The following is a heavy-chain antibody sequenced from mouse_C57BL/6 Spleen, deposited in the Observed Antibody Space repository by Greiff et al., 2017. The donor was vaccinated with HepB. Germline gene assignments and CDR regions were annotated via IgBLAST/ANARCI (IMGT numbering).Heavy chain of an antibody. CDR3: ARDNWDAMDY. CDR1: GYTFTSYW. V-gene: IGHV1-64*01. Sequence: QVQLQQPGAELVKPGASVKLSCKASGYTFTSYWMHWVKQRPGQGLEWIGMIHPNSGGTNYNEKFKSKATLTVDKSSSTAYMQLSSLTSEDSAVYYCARDNWDAMDYWGQGTSVTVSS. CDR2: IHPNSGGT. J-gene: IGHJ4*01. D-gene: IGHD4-1*01.